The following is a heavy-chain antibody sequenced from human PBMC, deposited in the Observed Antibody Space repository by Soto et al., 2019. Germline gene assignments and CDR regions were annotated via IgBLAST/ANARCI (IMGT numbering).Heavy chain of an antibody. J-gene: IGHJ6*02. V-gene: IGHV4-39*01. Sequence: SETLSLTCTVSGGSISDNDYSWGWIRQPPGKGLEWIGTFHYSGRTYYSPSLESRVTISVDTSKNQFSLKVSSVTAADTAVFYCARLAGYCSGTSCYGYYGMDVWGQGTTVTVSS. CDR1: GGSISDNDYS. CDR2: FHYSGRT. CDR3: ARLAGYCSGTSCYGYYGMDV. D-gene: IGHD2-2*01.